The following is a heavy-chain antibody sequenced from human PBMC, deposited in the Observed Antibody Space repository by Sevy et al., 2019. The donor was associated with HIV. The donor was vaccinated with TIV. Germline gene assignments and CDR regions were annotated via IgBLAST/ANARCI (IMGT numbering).Heavy chain of an antibody. J-gene: IGHJ6*02. D-gene: IGHD5-12*01. V-gene: IGHV3-15*01. Sequence: GGSLRLSCAASAFTFGNAWMSWVRQAPGKGLEWVGRVKSKTDGGTTDYAAPVKGRFTIPRDDSQNTLFLQMNSMKTEDTAVYYCTTSQIQYSGYHRYYYYYHSMDVWGQGTTVTVSS. CDR3: TTSQIQYSGYHRYYYYYHSMDV. CDR2: VKSKTDGGTT. CDR1: AFTFGNAW.